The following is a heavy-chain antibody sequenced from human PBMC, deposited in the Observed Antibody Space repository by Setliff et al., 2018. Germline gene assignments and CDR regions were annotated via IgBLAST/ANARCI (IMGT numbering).Heavy chain of an antibody. J-gene: IGHJ4*02. Sequence: QSGGSLRLSCAASGFTFNTHAMHWVRQAPGKGLEWVAMIWSDAINTFYLGSVKGRFTISRDNSQNMMYLQMNSLRAEDTAMYYCVNSYRGYDDYPDYWGQGTLVTVSS. CDR1: GFTFNTHA. CDR3: VNSYRGYDDYPDY. V-gene: IGHV3-33*08. CDR2: IWSDAINT. D-gene: IGHD3-16*02.